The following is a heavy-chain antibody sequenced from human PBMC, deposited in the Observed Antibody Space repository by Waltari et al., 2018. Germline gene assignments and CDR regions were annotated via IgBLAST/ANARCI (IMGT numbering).Heavy chain of an antibody. CDR3: AKDRYYFDY. CDR2: ISYDGSNK. CDR1: GFTFSSYG. V-gene: IGHV3-30*18. J-gene: IGHJ4*02. Sequence: QVQLVESGGGVVQPGRSLRLSCAASGFTFSSYGMHWVRQAPGKGLEWVAVISYDGSNKYYADSGKGRFTISRDNSKNTLYLQMNSLRAEDTAVYYCAKDRYYFDYWGQGTLVTVSS.